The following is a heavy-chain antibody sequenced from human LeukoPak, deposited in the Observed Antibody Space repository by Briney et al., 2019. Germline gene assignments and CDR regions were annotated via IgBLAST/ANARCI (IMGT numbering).Heavy chain of an antibody. D-gene: IGHD2-2*01. J-gene: IGHJ4*02. CDR1: GGSFSGYY. V-gene: IGHV4-34*01. Sequence: SETLSLTCAVYGGSFSGYYWSWIRQPPGKGLERIGEINHSGSTNYNASLKSRATISVDTSKNQFSLKLSSVTAADTAVYYCARASVGCSSTSCYSTQFDYWGQGTLVTVSS. CDR2: INHSGST. CDR3: ARASVGCSSTSCYSTQFDY.